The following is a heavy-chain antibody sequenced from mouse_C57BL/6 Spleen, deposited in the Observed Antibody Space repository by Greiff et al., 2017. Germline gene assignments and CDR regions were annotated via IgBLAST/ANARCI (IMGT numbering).Heavy chain of an antibody. J-gene: IGHJ4*01. CDR1: GFTFSSYA. V-gene: IGHV5-9-1*02. CDR2: ISSGGDYI. CDR3: TRAPPYYYAMDY. Sequence: EVMLVESGEGLVKPGGSLKLSCAASGFTFSSYAMSWVRQTPEKRLEWVAYISSGGDYIYYADTVKGRFTISRDNARNTLYLQMSSLKSEDTAMYYCTRAPPYYYAMDYWGQGTSVTVSS.